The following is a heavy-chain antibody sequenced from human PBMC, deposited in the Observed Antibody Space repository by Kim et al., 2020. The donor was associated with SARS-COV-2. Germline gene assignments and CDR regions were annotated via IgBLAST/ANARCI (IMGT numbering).Heavy chain of an antibody. CDR2: IYYSGST. CDR1: GGSISSSSYY. V-gene: IGHV4-39*01. D-gene: IGHD3-10*01. Sequence: SETLSLTCTVSGGSISSSSYYWGWIRQPPGKGLEWIGSIYYSGSTYYNPSLKSRVTISEDTSKNQFSLKLSSVTAADTAVYYCARLGMVRGVINWFDPWGQGTLVTVSS. CDR3: ARLGMVRGVINWFDP. J-gene: IGHJ5*02.